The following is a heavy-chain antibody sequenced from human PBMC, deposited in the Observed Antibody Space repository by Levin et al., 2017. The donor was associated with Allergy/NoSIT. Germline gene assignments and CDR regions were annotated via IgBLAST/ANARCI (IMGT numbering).Heavy chain of an antibody. V-gene: IGHV1-18*01. CDR1: GYTFTSYG. Sequence: GESLKISCKASGYTFTSYGISWVRQAPGQGLEWMGWISAYNGNTNYAQKLQGRVTMTTDTSTSTAYMELRSLRSDDTAVYYCARQWELLMGWFDPWGQGTLVTVSS. J-gene: IGHJ5*02. CDR2: ISAYNGNT. CDR3: ARQWELLMGWFDP. D-gene: IGHD1-26*01.